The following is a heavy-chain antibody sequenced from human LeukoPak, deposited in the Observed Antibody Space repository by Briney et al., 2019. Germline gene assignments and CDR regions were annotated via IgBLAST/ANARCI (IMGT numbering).Heavy chain of an antibody. CDR2: INHSGST. CDR1: GGSFSGYY. J-gene: IGHJ6*03. Sequence: SETLSLTCAVYGGSFSGYYWSWIRQPPGKGLEWIGEINHSGSTNYNPSLKSRVTISVDTSKNQFSLKLSSVTAADTAVYYCARGVKALEWLYNVGYYYYYYMDVWGKGTTVTVSS. V-gene: IGHV4-34*01. D-gene: IGHD3-3*01. CDR3: ARGVKALEWLYNVGYYYYYYMDV.